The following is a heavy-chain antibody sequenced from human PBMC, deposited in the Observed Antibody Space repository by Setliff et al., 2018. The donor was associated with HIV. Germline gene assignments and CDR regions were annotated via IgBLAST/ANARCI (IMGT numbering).Heavy chain of an antibody. Sequence: PSETLSLTCAVSGYSISSGYYWGWIRQPPGKGLEWIGSIYYSGSTYYNPSLKSRVTISVDTSKSQFSLKLSSVTAADTAVYYCARDRYGDYAYFDYWGQGTLVTVSS. J-gene: IGHJ4*02. CDR3: ARDRYGDYAYFDY. CDR2: IYYSGST. V-gene: IGHV4-38-2*02. D-gene: IGHD4-17*01. CDR1: GYSISSGYY.